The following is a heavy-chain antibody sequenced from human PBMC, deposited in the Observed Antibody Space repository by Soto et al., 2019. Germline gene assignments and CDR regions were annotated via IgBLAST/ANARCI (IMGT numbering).Heavy chain of an antibody. J-gene: IGHJ4*02. CDR3: AREVPTYSGSYYFDY. Sequence: GGSLRLSCAASGFTFSSYWMSWVRQAPGKGLEWVANIKQDGSEKYYVDSVKGRFTISRDNAKNSLYLQMNSLRAEDTAVYYCAREVPTYSGSYYFDYWGQGTLVTVSS. CDR1: GFTFSSYW. CDR2: IKQDGSEK. V-gene: IGHV3-7*01. D-gene: IGHD1-26*01.